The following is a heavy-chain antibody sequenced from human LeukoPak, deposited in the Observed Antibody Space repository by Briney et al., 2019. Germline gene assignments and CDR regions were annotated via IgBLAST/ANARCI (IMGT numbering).Heavy chain of an antibody. CDR1: GFTFSSYA. J-gene: IGHJ4*02. Sequence: GRSLRLSCAASGFTFSSYAMHWVRQAPGKGLEWVAVISYDGSNKYYADSVKGRFTISRDNSKNTLYLQMNSLRAEDTAVCYCAGVLWFGESALDYWGQGTLVTVSS. CDR3: AGVLWFGESALDY. CDR2: ISYDGSNK. D-gene: IGHD3-10*01. V-gene: IGHV3-30-3*01.